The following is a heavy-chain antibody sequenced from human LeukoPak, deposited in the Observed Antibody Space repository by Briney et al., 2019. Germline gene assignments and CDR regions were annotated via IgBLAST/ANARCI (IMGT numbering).Heavy chain of an antibody. J-gene: IGHJ4*02. CDR2: IKQDGSEK. D-gene: IGHD3-9*01. CDR1: GFTFSSYW. CDR3: ASYYDILTGYYTH. Sequence: GGSLRLSCAASGFTFSSYWMSWVRQAPGKGLEWVANIKQDGSEKYYVDSVKGRFTISRDNAKNSLYLQMNSLRAEDTAVYYCASYYDILTGYYTHWGQGTLVTVSS. V-gene: IGHV3-7*01.